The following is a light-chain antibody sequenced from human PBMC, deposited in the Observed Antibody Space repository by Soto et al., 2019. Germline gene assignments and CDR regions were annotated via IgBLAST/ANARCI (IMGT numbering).Light chain of an antibody. V-gene: IGLV2-14*01. Sequence: QSALTQPASVSGSPGQSITISCTGTSSDVGGYNYLSWYQQHTGKAPKLMIYEVSNRPSGVSNRFSGSKSGNTASLTISGLQAVDEADYYCSSFTSSSTLVFGGGTKLTVL. J-gene: IGLJ2*01. CDR1: SSDVGGYNY. CDR3: SSFTSSSTLV. CDR2: EVS.